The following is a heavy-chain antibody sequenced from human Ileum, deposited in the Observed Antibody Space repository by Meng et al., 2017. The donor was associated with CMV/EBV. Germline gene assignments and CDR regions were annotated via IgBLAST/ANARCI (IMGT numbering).Heavy chain of an antibody. CDR2: IYTSGTT. CDR3: ARNYGSGNWNFFHY. CDR1: GGSISNYY. V-gene: IGHV4-4*07. Sequence: VQLREPGPGVVKTSETLSLTCYVSGGSISNYYWSWIRQPAGKGLEWIAHIYTSGTTNYNPSLKSRVTMSVDTSRNQFSLKLTSVTAADTAVYYCARNYGSGNWNFFHYWGQGTLVTVSS. J-gene: IGHJ4*02. D-gene: IGHD3-10*01.